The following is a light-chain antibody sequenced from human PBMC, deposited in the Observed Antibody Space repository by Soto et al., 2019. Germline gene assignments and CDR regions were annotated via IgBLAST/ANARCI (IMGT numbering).Light chain of an antibody. V-gene: IGLV2-14*01. J-gene: IGLJ1*01. CDR1: GSDVGGYNY. CDR3: SSYTSSSTRV. Sequence: QSALTQPASVSGSPGQSITISCTGTGSDVGGYNYVSWYQQHPGKAPKLMIYDVSNRPSGVSNRFSGSKSGNTASLTISGLQAEDEADYYCSSYTSSSTRVFGTGPRSPS. CDR2: DVS.